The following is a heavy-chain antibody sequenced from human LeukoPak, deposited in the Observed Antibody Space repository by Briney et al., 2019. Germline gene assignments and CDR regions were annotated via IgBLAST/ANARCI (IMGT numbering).Heavy chain of an antibody. CDR1: GGSISSSSYC. J-gene: IGHJ4*02. CDR3: ARGLYSSGWALFDY. CDR2: IYYSGST. D-gene: IGHD6-19*01. V-gene: IGHV4-61*01. Sequence: SETLSLTCTVSGGSISSSSYCWSWIRQPPGKGLEWIGYIYYSGSTNYNPSLKSRVTISVDTSKNQFSLKLSSVTAADTAVYYCARGLYSSGWALFDYWGQGTLVTVSS.